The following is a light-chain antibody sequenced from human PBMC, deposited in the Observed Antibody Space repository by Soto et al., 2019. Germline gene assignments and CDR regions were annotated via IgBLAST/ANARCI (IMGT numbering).Light chain of an antibody. J-gene: IGKJ5*01. CDR3: QQYGSSPIT. Sequence: EIVLTQSPGTLSLSPGERATLSCRASQSLSSSYLAWYQQKPGQAPRLLIYGTSSRATGIPDRFSGSGSGTDFSLTITRLEPEDFAVYYCQQYGSSPITFGQGTRLEIK. V-gene: IGKV3-20*01. CDR2: GTS. CDR1: QSLSSSY.